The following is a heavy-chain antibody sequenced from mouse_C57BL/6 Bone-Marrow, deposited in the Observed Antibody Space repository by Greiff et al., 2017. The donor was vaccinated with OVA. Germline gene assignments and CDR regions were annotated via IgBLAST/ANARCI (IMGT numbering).Heavy chain of an antibody. Sequence: EVQLQQSGPGLVKPSQSLSLTCSVTGYSITSGYYWNWIRQFPGNKLEWMGYISYDGSNNYNPSLKNRIPITRDTSKNQFFLKLNSVTTEDTATYYCARGDYDPAWFAYWGQGTLVTVSA. D-gene: IGHD2-4*01. CDR1: GYSITSGYY. J-gene: IGHJ3*01. CDR3: ARGDYDPAWFAY. CDR2: ISYDGSN. V-gene: IGHV3-6*01.